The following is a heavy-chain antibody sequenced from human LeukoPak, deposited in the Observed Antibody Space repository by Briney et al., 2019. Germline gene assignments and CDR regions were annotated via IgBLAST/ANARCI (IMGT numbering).Heavy chain of an antibody. CDR1: GYTFTDHY. J-gene: IGHJ3*02. Sequence: ASVKVSCKATGYTFTDHYMHWVRQAPGQGLEWMGWINPNSGDTDSAQRFQGGVTMTRDTSISTAYMELSRLRSDDTAVYYCVRGLYYYASGSYGAFDIWGQGTMVTVSS. V-gene: IGHV1-2*02. CDR3: VRGLYYYASGSYGAFDI. D-gene: IGHD3-10*01. CDR2: INPNSGDT.